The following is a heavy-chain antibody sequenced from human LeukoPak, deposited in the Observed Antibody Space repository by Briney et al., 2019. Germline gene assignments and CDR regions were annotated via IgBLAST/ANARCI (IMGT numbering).Heavy chain of an antibody. Sequence: SETLSLTCTVSGGSITSYYWTWIRQPPGKGLEWIGYVYSSGITNYNPSLKSRVTISVDTSKKQVSLKLNSVTAADTAVYYCARDKAAPDYWYFDLWGRGSLVTVSS. CDR1: GGSITSYY. J-gene: IGHJ2*01. CDR2: VYSSGIT. CDR3: ARDKAAPDYWYFDL. V-gene: IGHV4-59*01. D-gene: IGHD6-13*01.